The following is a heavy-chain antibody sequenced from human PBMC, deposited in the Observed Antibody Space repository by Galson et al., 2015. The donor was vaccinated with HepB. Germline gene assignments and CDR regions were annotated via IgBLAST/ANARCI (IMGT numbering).Heavy chain of an antibody. J-gene: IGHJ6*02. CDR2: ISSSSTYI. CDR1: GFTFSSYS. V-gene: IGHV3-21*01. Sequence: LRLSCAASGFTFSSYSMNWVRQAPGKGLEWVSSISSSSTYIYYADSVKGRFTISRDNAKNSLYLQMHSLRAEDTALYYCARDGSTRYTSSFYYGMDVWGQGTTVTVSS. D-gene: IGHD3-16*02. CDR3: ARDGSTRYTSSFYYGMDV.